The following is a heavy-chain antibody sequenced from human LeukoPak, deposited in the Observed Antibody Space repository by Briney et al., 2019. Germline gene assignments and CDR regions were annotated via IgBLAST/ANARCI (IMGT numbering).Heavy chain of an antibody. D-gene: IGHD3-3*01. CDR3: ARLITIFGVVKGPFDI. V-gene: IGHV5-51*01. Sequence: GESLKISCKGSGYSFTNYWIGWVRQMPGKGLDWMGIIYPGDSDPKYSPSFQGQVTMSADKSTSTAHLQWSSLKASDTAMYYCARLITIFGVVKGPFDIWGLGTMVTASS. CDR1: GYSFTNYW. CDR2: IYPGDSDP. J-gene: IGHJ3*02.